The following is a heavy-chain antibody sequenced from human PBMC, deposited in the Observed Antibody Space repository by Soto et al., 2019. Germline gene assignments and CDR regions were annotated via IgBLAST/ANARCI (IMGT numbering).Heavy chain of an antibody. V-gene: IGHV3-30*03. CDR2: MSFDGGNE. J-gene: IGHJ6*02. Sequence: QVQLVESGGGVVKPGRSLRLSCAASGFTFSSYDMHWVRQAPGKGLEWVAVMSFDGGNEYYADSVTGRFTISRENSKNTLYLQMNSLRAYDTAVYYCAYTGGVTKNYYYYGMDVWGQGTTVTVSS. D-gene: IGHD4-17*01. CDR3: AYTGGVTKNYYYYGMDV. CDR1: GFTFSSYD.